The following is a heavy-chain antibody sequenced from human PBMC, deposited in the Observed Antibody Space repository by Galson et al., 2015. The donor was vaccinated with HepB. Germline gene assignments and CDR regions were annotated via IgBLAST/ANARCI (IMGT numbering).Heavy chain of an antibody. J-gene: IGHJ4*02. CDR2: INWNGGDT. CDR1: GFIFDDYD. D-gene: IGHD3-10*01. Sequence: SLRLSCAATGFIFDDYDMSWVRQVPGKGLEWVSGINWNGGDTDYADSVKGRFTISRDNAENSLYLQMNSLRAEDTALYYCARDEPTMARGVIHKWYSGYWGQGILVTVSS. V-gene: IGHV3-20*04. CDR3: ARDEPTMARGVIHKWYSGY.